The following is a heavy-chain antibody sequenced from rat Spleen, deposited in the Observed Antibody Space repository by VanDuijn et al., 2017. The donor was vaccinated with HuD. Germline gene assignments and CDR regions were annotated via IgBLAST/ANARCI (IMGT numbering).Heavy chain of an antibody. V-gene: IGHV5-27*01. J-gene: IGHJ2*01. Sequence: EVQLVESGGGLVQPGRSLKLSCAASGFTFSNYYMAWVRQAPTKGLEWVAYISTAGGNTYYRDSVRGRFTISRDNAKSALYLQMDSLRSEDTATYYCTTDSYFDSTYYPGGFDYWGQGVMVTVSS. CDR2: ISTAGGNT. CDR1: GFTFSNYY. D-gene: IGHD1-12*02. CDR3: TTDSYFDSTYYPGGFDY.